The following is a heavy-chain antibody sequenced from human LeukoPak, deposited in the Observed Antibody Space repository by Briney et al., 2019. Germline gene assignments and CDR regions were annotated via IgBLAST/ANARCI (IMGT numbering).Heavy chain of an antibody. CDR3: ARGYGSYADY. CDR2: ISSNGGST. V-gene: IGHV3-64*04. J-gene: IGHJ4*02. CDR1: GFTFSSYA. D-gene: IGHD1-26*01. Sequence: GGSLRLSCSASGFTFSSYAMHWVRQGPGKGLEYVSAISSNGGSTYYADSVKGRFTISRDNAENTLYLQMNSLRAEDTAVYYCARGYGSYADYWGQGTLVTVSS.